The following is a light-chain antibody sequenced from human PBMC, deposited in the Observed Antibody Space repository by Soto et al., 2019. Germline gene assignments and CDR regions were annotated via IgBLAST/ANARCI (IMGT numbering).Light chain of an antibody. CDR3: SSYTSSNTYV. V-gene: IGLV2-14*01. Sequence: QSALTQPASVSGSPGQSIAISCTGTSSDVGGYNYVSWYQQHPGKAPKLMIYDVSNRPSGVSNRFSGSQSGSTASLTISGLRAEDEADYYCSSYTSSNTYVFGTGTKLPS. CDR1: SSDVGGYNY. CDR2: DVS. J-gene: IGLJ1*01.